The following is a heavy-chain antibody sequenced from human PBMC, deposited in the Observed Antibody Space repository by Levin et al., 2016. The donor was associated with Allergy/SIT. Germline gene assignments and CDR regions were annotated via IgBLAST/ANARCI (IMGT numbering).Heavy chain of an antibody. V-gene: IGHV3-64D*06. CDR3: FYDSHFDY. J-gene: IGHJ4*02. D-gene: IGHD3-3*01. CDR2: ITNNGDTT. Sequence: VRQAPGKGLEYVSSITNNGDTTYYAESVKGRFAISRDNSKSTLYLQMSSLRAEDMAVYYCFYDSHFDYWGQGTLVTVSS.